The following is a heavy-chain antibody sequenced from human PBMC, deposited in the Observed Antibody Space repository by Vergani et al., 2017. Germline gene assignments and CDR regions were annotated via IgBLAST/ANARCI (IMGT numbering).Heavy chain of an antibody. Sequence: QVQLQESGPGLVKPSQTLSLTCTVSGGSISSGGYYWSWIRQHPGKGLEWIGYIYYSGSTYYNPSLKSRVTISVDTSKNHFSLKLSSVTAADTAVYFCARAAIVVVPAAPDAFDIWGQGTMVTVSS. CDR1: GGSISSGGYY. CDR2: IYYSGST. J-gene: IGHJ3*02. D-gene: IGHD2-2*01. V-gene: IGHV4-31*03. CDR3: ARAAIVVVPAAPDAFDI.